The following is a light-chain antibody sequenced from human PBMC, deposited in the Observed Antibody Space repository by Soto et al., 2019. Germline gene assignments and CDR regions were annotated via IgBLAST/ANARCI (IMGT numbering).Light chain of an antibody. Sequence: QSVLTQPASVSGSPGQSITISCTGTRRDVGGYNYVSWYQQYPGESPKLLIYEVTHRPSGVSNRFSGSKSGNTASLTISGLQAEDEADYYCSSYTISNTLPFVFGTGTKVTVL. V-gene: IGLV2-14*01. CDR2: EVT. CDR1: RRDVGGYNY. CDR3: SSYTISNTLPFV. J-gene: IGLJ1*01.